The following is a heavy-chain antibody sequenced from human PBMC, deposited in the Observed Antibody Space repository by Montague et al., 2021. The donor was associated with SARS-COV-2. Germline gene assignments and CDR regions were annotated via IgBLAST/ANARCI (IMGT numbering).Heavy chain of an antibody. CDR2: ISSNGGAP. Sequence: SLRLSCAASGFTFSSYALHWVRQAPGKGLEYVSAISSNGGAPYYGNSVKGRFTISRDNPKNTLYLQMDSLRAEDMAVYYCARPGDSNRWYSPPNYWGQGTLVTVSS. D-gene: IGHD6-13*01. CDR3: ARPGDSNRWYSPPNY. CDR1: GFTFSSYA. V-gene: IGHV3-64*01. J-gene: IGHJ4*02.